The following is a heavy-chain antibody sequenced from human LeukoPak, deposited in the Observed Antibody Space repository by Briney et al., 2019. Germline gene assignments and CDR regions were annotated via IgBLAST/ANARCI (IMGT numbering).Heavy chain of an antibody. D-gene: IGHD6-6*01. J-gene: IGHJ5*02. CDR1: GGSFSGYH. Sequence: PSETLSLTCGVYGGSFSGYHWTWIRLRPGKGLEWIGDIDHSGSTHYNPSLKSRVTISLDTSNNQLSLKLNSVTAADTAVYYCARGFPSSSRWFDPWGQGTLVTVSS. V-gene: IGHV4-34*01. CDR3: ARGFPSSSRWFDP. CDR2: IDHSGST.